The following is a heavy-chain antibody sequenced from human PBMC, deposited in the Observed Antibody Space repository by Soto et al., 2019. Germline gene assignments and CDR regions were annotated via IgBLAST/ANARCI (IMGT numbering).Heavy chain of an antibody. CDR2: ISPK. CDR1: GFSFRTYG. V-gene: IGHV3-33*01. J-gene: IGHJ3*01. CDR3: ARDDAFANENAFDL. D-gene: IGHD1-1*01. Sequence: QVQLVESGGGLVQPGTSLRLSCAMSGFSFRTYGFHWVRQPPGKGLQWVAVISPKGHSDSVEGRFTISRDNSKDTLYLQMNNLRAEDTAVYYCARDDAFANENAFDLWGQGTKVTVSS.